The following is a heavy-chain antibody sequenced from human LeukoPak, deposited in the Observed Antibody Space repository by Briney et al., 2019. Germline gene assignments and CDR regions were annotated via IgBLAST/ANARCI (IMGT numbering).Heavy chain of an antibody. Sequence: SETLSLACTVSGGSVSSYYWSWIRQPPGKGLEWIGYIYNSENTKYNSSLESRVTISVDTSKNQFFLKLSSVTAADTAVYYCARFHSGPSGWYVLWYFDLWGRGTLVTVSS. CDR3: ARFHSGPSGWYVLWYFDL. CDR1: GGSVSSYY. CDR2: IYNSENT. J-gene: IGHJ2*01. D-gene: IGHD6-19*01. V-gene: IGHV4-4*09.